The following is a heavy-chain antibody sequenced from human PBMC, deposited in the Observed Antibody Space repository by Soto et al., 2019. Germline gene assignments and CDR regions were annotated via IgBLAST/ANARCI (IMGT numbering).Heavy chain of an antibody. J-gene: IGHJ4*02. D-gene: IGHD6-6*01. CDR1: GGSISSGGYY. Sequence: SETLSLTCTVSGGSISSGGYYWSWIRQHPGKGLEWIGYIYYSGSTYYNPSLKSRVTISVDTSKNQFSLKLSSVTAADTAVYYCARVVAAHSYLDYWGQGTLVTVSS. CDR3: ARVVAAHSYLDY. CDR2: IYYSGST. V-gene: IGHV4-31*03.